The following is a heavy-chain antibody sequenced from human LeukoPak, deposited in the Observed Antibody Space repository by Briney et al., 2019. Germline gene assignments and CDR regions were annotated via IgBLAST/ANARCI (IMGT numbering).Heavy chain of an antibody. J-gene: IGHJ6*02. V-gene: IGHV3-66*01. D-gene: IGHD4-23*01. CDR3: ARGYDYGGYTYYYYGMDV. Sequence: PGGSLRLSCAASGFTFSSYSMNWVRQAPGKGLEWVSVIYSGGSTYYADSVKGRFTISRDNSKNTLYLQMNSLRAEDTAVYYCARGYDYGGYTYYYYGMDVWGQGTTVTVSS. CDR1: GFTFSSYS. CDR2: IYSGGST.